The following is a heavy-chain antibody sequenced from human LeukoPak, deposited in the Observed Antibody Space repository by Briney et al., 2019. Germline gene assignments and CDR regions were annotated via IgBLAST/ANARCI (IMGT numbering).Heavy chain of an antibody. J-gene: IGHJ4*02. CDR1: GFTFSNYG. Sequence: GGSLRLSCAASGFTFSNYGMHWVRQAPGKGLEWVAVIWYDGSRKYYADSAKGRFTISRDNSKSTVFLQMNSLRVEDSAVYYCAKSDCDSDSCYTIDFWGQGTLVTVSS. D-gene: IGHD2-2*02. CDR3: AKSDCDSDSCYTIDF. CDR2: IWYDGSRK. V-gene: IGHV3-33*06.